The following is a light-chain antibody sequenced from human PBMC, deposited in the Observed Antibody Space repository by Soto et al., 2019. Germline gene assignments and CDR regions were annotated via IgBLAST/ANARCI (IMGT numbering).Light chain of an antibody. J-gene: IGLJ2*01. V-gene: IGLV2-23*01. CDR2: EGN. CDR1: SSDVGSNNL. CDR3: CSYAVTNTLVV. Sequence: QSALTQPASVSGSPGQSITISCTGTSSDVGSNNLVSWYQQHPGKAPRLMIYEGNKRPSGVSNRFSASKSGNTASLTISGLQDEDEADYYCCSYAVTNTLVVFGGGTKLTVL.